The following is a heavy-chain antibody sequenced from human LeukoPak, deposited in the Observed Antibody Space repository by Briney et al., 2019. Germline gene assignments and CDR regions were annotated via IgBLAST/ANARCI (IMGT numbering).Heavy chain of an antibody. V-gene: IGHV4-59*11. J-gene: IGHJ4*02. Sequence: SETLSLTCTVSGASITSHYWSWIWQPPGKGLEWIGNIHYSGSTNYNPSLKSRVTISVDTSKNQFSLKLSSVTAADTAVYYCARAQDRGYSFGHGFDYWGQGTLVTVSS. D-gene: IGHD5-18*01. CDR2: IHYSGST. CDR3: ARAQDRGYSFGHGFDY. CDR1: GASITSHY.